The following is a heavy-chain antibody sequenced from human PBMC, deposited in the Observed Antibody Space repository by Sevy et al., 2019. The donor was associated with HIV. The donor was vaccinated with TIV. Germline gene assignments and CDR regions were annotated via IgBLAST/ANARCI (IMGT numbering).Heavy chain of an antibody. D-gene: IGHD5-12*01. J-gene: IGHJ3*02. V-gene: IGHV4-39*01. CDR1: GDSIDSYGSY. CDR2: IYYTGTT. CDR3: ATKGVAVDAFDI. Sequence: SETVSLTCSVSGDSIDSYGSYWGWIRQPPGKGLEWIGSIYYTGTTYYNPSLKSRATISVDTSKNEFSLKMTSVTAADTAVYYCATKGVAVDAFDIRGQGTMVTVSS.